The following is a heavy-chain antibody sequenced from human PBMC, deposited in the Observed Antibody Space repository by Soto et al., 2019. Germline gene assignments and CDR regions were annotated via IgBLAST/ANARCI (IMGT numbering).Heavy chain of an antibody. CDR1: GFTFSSYA. V-gene: IGHV3-23*01. CDR3: AKEAYSSGWFARYYYYYGMDV. Sequence: GGSLRLSCAASGFTFSSYAMSWVRQAPGKGLEWVSAISGSGGSTYYADSVKGRFTISRDNSKNTLYLQMNSLRAEDTAVYYCAKEAYSSGWFARYYYYYGMDVWGQGTMVTVSS. J-gene: IGHJ6*02. CDR2: ISGSGGST. D-gene: IGHD6-19*01.